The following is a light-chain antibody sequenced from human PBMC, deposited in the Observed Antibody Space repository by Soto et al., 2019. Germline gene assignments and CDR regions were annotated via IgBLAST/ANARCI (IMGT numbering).Light chain of an antibody. Sequence: DIVMTQTPLSLSVTPGQPASISCKSSQSLLHSDGKTYLYWYPQKPGQPPHLLIYEVSHRFSGVPDRFSGSGSGTDFTLQISRVEAEDVGLYYCMQTIQFPLFTFGPGTRVDIK. V-gene: IGKV2D-29*01. CDR3: MQTIQFPLFT. CDR2: EVS. J-gene: IGKJ3*01. CDR1: QSLLHSDGKTY.